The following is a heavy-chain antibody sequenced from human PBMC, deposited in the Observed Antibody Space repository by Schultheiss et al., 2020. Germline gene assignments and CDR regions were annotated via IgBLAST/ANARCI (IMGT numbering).Heavy chain of an antibody. V-gene: IGHV3-74*01. J-gene: IGHJ4*02. Sequence: GESLKISCTASGFTFGDYAMSWFRQAPGKGLVWVSRINGDGSSTTYADSVKGRFTISRDNSKNTLYLQMNSLRAEDTAVYYCAKVRRDGYNPFDYWGQGTLVTVSS. CDR3: AKVRRDGYNPFDY. D-gene: IGHD5-24*01. CDR1: GFTFGDYA. CDR2: INGDGSST.